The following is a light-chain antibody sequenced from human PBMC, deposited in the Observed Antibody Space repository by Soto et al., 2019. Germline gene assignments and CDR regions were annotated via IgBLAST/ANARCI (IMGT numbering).Light chain of an antibody. CDR1: HSVSSNY. J-gene: IGKJ1*01. CDR3: QQYGISPT. V-gene: IGKV3-20*01. CDR2: DGS. Sequence: EIVLTQSPGTLSLSPGERATLSCRSSHSVSSNYLAWYQQKPGQAPSLLIYDGSSRATGIPDRFSGSGSGTDFTLTISRLEPVDFAVYYCQQYGISPTFGQGTKVEI.